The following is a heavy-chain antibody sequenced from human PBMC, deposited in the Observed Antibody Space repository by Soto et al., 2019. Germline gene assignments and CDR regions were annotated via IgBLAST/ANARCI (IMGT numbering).Heavy chain of an antibody. J-gene: IGHJ4*02. CDR1: GYTFTSYG. CDR3: ARGGPVVSVTAFDY. V-gene: IGHV1-18*01. D-gene: IGHD2-21*02. Sequence: ASVKVSCKASGYTFTSYGISWVRQAPGQGLEWMGWISAYNGNTNYAQKIQGRVTMTTDTSTSTAYMELRSLRSDDTVVYYCARGGPVVSVTAFDYWGQGTLVTVSS. CDR2: ISAYNGNT.